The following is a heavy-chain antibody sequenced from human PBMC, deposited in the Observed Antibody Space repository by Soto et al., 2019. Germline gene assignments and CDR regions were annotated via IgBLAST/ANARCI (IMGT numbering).Heavy chain of an antibody. Sequence: QITLKESGPTLVKPTQTLTLTYTFSGFFLSTTGEGVGWIRQPPGKALEWLAVIYWNDDKSYSPSLKSRLTISKDTSKKQVVLTMMNMAPVDTGTYYCAQVDDVAALFAYLGQGTLVTVSS. J-gene: IGHJ4*02. D-gene: IGHD6-6*01. CDR3: AQVDDVAALFAY. CDR2: IYWNDDK. CDR1: GFFLSTTGEG. V-gene: IGHV2-5*01.